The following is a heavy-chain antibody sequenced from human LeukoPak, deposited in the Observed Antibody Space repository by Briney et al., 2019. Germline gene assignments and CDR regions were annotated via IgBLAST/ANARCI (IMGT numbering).Heavy chain of an antibody. Sequence: GGSLRLSCAASGFTFSSYGMSWVRQAPGKGLEWVSAISGSGGSTYYADSVKGRFTISRDNSKNTLYLQMNRLRAEDTAVYYCAKDGKKVTLTMIAVITYSGYMDVWGKGTTVTFSS. V-gene: IGHV3-23*01. CDR2: ISGSGGST. J-gene: IGHJ6*03. CDR3: AKDGKKVTLTMIAVITYSGYMDV. CDR1: GFTFSSYG. D-gene: IGHD3-22*01.